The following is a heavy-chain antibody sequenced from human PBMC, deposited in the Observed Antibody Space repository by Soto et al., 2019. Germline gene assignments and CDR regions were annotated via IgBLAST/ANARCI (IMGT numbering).Heavy chain of an antibody. CDR2: IIPIFGTA. CDR3: AAPRGGSSSGRKHYYYYGMDV. V-gene: IGHV1-69*13. J-gene: IGHJ6*02. D-gene: IGHD6-6*01. Sequence: SVKVSCKASGGTFSSYAISWVRQAPGQGLEWMGGIIPIFGTANYAQKFQGRVTITADESTSTAYMELSSLRSEDTAVYYCAAPRGGSSSGRKHYYYYGMDVWGQGTTVTVSS. CDR1: GGTFSSYA.